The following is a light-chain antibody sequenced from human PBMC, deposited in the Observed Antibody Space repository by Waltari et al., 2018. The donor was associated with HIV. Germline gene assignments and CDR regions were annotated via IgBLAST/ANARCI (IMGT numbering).Light chain of an antibody. CDR1: SSDVGDLNF. CDR3: TSYASITSWV. V-gene: IGLV2-14*03. CDR2: DVS. Sequence: QSALTQPASVSGSPGQSLTISCTGTSSDVGDLNFVSWYQQHPGKAPKLMIYDVSHRSSGIPDRFSCSKSDNTASLTISGLQAEDEADYYCTSYASITSWVFGGGTKVTV. J-gene: IGLJ3*02.